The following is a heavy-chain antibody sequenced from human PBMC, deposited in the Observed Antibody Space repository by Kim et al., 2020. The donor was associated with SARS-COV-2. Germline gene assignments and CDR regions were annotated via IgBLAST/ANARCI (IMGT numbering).Heavy chain of an antibody. CDR1: GFTFSSYA. J-gene: IGHJ6*02. CDR2: ISGSGGST. D-gene: IGHD2-8*02. CDR3: AKVRARLLGYYYYGMDV. Sequence: GGSLRLSCAASGFTFSSYAMSWVRQAPGKGLEWVSAISGSGGSTYYADSVKGRFTISRDNSKNTLYLQMNNLRAEDTAVYYCAKVRARLLGYYYYGMDVWGQGTTVTVSS. V-gene: IGHV3-23*01.